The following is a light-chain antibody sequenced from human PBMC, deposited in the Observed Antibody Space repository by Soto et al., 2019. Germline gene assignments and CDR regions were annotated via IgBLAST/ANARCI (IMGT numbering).Light chain of an antibody. CDR3: CSYAGSSTGVV. J-gene: IGLJ2*01. CDR1: SSDVGSYNL. Sequence: QSVLTQPASVSGSPGQSITISCTGTSSDVGSYNLVSWYQQHPGKAPKLMIYEVSKRPSGVSNRFSGSKSGNTASLTISGLQAEDEADYYCCSYAGSSTGVVFGGGTKLTLL. CDR2: EVS. V-gene: IGLV2-23*02.